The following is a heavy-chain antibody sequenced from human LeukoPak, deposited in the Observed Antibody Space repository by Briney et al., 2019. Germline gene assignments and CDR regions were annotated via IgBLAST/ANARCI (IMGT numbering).Heavy chain of an antibody. CDR1: GYTFTSYG. CDR2: ISAYNGNT. J-gene: IGHJ6*03. V-gene: IGHV1-18*01. Sequence: ASVKVSCKASGYTFTSYGISWVRQAPGQGLEWMGWISAYNGNTNYAQKLQGRVTMTTDTSTSTAYMELRSLRSDDTAVYYCARDSYSSSWYWGHYYYYYMDVWGKGTTVTVSS. D-gene: IGHD6-13*01. CDR3: ARDSYSSSWYWGHYYYYYMDV.